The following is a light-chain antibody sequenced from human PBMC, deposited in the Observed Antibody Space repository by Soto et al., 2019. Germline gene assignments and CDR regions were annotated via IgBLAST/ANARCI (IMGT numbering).Light chain of an antibody. J-gene: IGKJ4*01. CDR1: QSVSSY. V-gene: IGKV3-11*01. CDR3: QQRSNWPST. CDR2: DAS. Sequence: EIVLKQSPATLSLSPGDRATLSCRASQSVSSYLAWYQQKPGQAPRLLIYDASNRATGIPARFSGSGSGTDFTLTITSLEPEDFAVYYCQQRSNWPSTFGGGTKVDIK.